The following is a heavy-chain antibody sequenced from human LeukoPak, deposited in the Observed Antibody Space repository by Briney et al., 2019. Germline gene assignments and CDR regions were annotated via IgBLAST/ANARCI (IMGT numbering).Heavy chain of an antibody. CDR2: IYHSGST. CDR3: ARDDPPSYYDSPASAFDI. D-gene: IGHD3-22*01. J-gene: IGHJ3*02. V-gene: IGHV4-4*02. Sequence: TSGTLSLTCAVSGDSISSTNWWSWVRQPPGKGLEWIGEIYHSGSTNYNPSLKSRVTISLDKSKNQFSLKLSSVTAADTAVYYCARDDPPSYYDSPASAFDIWGQGTMVTVSS. CDR1: GDSISSTNW.